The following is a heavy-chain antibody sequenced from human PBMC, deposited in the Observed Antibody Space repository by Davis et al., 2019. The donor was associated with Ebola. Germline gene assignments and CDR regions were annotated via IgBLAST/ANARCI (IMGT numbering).Heavy chain of an antibody. J-gene: IGHJ6*02. V-gene: IGHV4-59*08. CDR1: GRPISSYY. CDR3: ARLRQQLVRDYYYYYGMDV. Sequence: SETLSLTCPAPGRPISSYYWSWIRQPPGKGLEWIGYIYYSGSTNYNPSLKSRVTISVDTSKNQFSLKLSSVTAADTAVYYCARLRQQLVRDYYYYYGMDVWGQGTTVTVSS. CDR2: IYYSGST. D-gene: IGHD6-13*01.